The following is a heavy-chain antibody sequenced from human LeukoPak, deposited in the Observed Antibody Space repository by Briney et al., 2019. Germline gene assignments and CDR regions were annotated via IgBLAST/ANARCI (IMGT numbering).Heavy chain of an antibody. D-gene: IGHD6-19*01. Sequence: GGSLRLSCAASGFTFSSYAMSWVRQAPGKGLKWVSAISGSGGSTYYADSVKGRFTISRDNSKNTLYLQMNSLRAEDTAVYYCAKVGSSGYSGDYWGQGTLVTVSS. J-gene: IGHJ4*02. CDR2: ISGSGGST. V-gene: IGHV3-23*01. CDR3: AKVGSSGYSGDY. CDR1: GFTFSSYA.